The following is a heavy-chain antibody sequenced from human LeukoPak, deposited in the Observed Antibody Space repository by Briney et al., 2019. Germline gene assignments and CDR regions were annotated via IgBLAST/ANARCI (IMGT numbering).Heavy chain of an antibody. CDR1: GDSISRGNHY. CDR2: IYTSGTT. Sequence: SETLSLTCTVSGDSISRGNHYWTWIRQPAGKGLEWIGRIYTSGTTTYNPSLKSRVTISVDTSKNQFSLKLSSVTAADTAVYYCARDTYYYDSRFDPWGQGTLVTVSS. CDR3: ARDTYYYDSRFDP. J-gene: IGHJ5*02. D-gene: IGHD3-22*01. V-gene: IGHV4-61*02.